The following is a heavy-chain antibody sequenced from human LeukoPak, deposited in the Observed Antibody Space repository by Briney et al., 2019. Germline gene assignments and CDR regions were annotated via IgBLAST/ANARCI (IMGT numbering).Heavy chain of an antibody. CDR2: IFYSGTT. Sequence: PSETLPLTCTVSGGSISSYYWSWIRQPPGKGLEWIGFIFYSGTTNYNPSLKSRVTISVDTSKNQFSLKLSSVTAADTAVYYCARVSKGLLDYWGQGTLVTVSS. D-gene: IGHD5-18*01. CDR3: ARVSKGLLDY. CDR1: GGSISSYY. V-gene: IGHV4-59*08. J-gene: IGHJ4*02.